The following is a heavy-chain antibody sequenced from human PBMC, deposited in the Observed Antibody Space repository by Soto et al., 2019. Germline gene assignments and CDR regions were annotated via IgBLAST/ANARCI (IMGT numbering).Heavy chain of an antibody. J-gene: IGHJ3*02. Sequence: GESLKISCAASGFTFSSYWMSWVRQAPGKGLEWVANIKQDGSEKYYVDSVKGRFTISRDNAKNSLYLQMNSLRAEDTAVYYCARKYSSSSSDAFDIWGQGTMVTVSS. CDR1: GFTFSSYW. D-gene: IGHD6-6*01. CDR2: IKQDGSEK. CDR3: ARKYSSSSSDAFDI. V-gene: IGHV3-7*01.